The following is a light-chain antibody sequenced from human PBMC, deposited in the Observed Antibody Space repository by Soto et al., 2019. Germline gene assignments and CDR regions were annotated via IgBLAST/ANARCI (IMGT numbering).Light chain of an antibody. V-gene: IGLV2-11*01. CDR3: CSYAGSYTYV. CDR1: SRDVGGYNF. J-gene: IGLJ1*01. Sequence: QSVLTQPRSVSGSRGQSVTISCTGTSRDVGGYNFVSWYQQHPVNAPKLMIYDVNKRPSGVPDRFSGSKSGNTASLTISGLQAEDEADYYCCSYAGSYTYVFGTGTKVTVL. CDR2: DVN.